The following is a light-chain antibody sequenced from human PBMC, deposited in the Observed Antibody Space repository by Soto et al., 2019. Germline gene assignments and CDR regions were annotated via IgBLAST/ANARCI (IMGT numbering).Light chain of an antibody. V-gene: IGKV1-9*01. CDR1: QDIRRY. J-gene: IGKJ1*01. CDR2: DAS. Sequence: DIHLTQSPSLLSASAGDRVSITCRAGQDIRRYLVWYQQKPGKAPNLLIYDASSLQTGVPSRFRGSGSGTEFTLTISSLPPDDFATYYCQHCNSYSEAFGQGTKVDIK. CDR3: QHCNSYSEA.